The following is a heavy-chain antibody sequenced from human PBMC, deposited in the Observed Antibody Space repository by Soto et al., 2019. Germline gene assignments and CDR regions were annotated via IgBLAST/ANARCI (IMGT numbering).Heavy chain of an antibody. CDR2: IYYSGST. Sequence: SETLCLTWTVSGGSIGSYDGRWIRQPPGKGLEWIGYIYYSGSTNYNPSLKSRVTISVDTSKNQFSLKLSSVTAADTAVYYCGRDGVTNWFDPWGQGTLVTVSS. CDR1: GGSIGSYD. J-gene: IGHJ5*02. D-gene: IGHD2-8*01. V-gene: IGHV4-59*01. CDR3: GRDGVTNWFDP.